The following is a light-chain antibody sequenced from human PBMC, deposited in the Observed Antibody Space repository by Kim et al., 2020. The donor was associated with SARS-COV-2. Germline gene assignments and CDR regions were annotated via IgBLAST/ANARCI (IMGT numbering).Light chain of an antibody. CDR1: QSLVHSDGNTY. V-gene: IGKV2-24*01. Sequence: QPASITCRSIQSLVHSDGNTYLSWLQQRPGQPPRLLIYKTYKRFSGVSDRFSGSGAGTDFTLKISRVEAEDVGVYYCMQATQYPHSFGQGTKLEI. CDR3: MQATQYPHS. J-gene: IGKJ2*03. CDR2: KTY.